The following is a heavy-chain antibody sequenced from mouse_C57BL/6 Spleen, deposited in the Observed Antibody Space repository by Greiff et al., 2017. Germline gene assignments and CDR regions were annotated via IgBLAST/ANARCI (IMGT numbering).Heavy chain of an antibody. CDR3: AREGLYGSGYEFAY. Sequence: EVQVVESGGGLVKPGGSLKLSCAASGFTFSDYGMHWVRQAPEKGLEWVAYISSGSSTIYYANTVKGRFTISRNNAKNTLFLQMTSLRSEDTAMYYGAREGLYGSGYEFAYWGQGTLVTVSA. D-gene: IGHD1-1*01. CDR1: GFTFSDYG. J-gene: IGHJ3*01. CDR2: ISSGSSTI. V-gene: IGHV5-17*01.